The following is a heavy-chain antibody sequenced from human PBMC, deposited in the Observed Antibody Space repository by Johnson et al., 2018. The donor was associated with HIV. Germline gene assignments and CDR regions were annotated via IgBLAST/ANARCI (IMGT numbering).Heavy chain of an antibody. J-gene: IGHJ3*02. D-gene: IGHD1-1*01. CDR1: NFTFKDYY. CDR2: ISGSGFDT. Sequence: QVQLVESGGGVARPGGSLRLSCAASNFTFKDYYMNWIRQAPGKGLEWISYISGSGFDTFYADSVKGRFTISRDNAKNSVYLQMKNLRAEDTALYYCARDLGPNGRGAFDMWGRGTMVTVSS. CDR3: ARDLGPNGRGAFDM. V-gene: IGHV3-11*05.